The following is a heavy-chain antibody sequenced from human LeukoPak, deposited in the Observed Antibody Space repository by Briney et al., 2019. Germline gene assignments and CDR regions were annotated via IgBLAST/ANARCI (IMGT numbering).Heavy chain of an antibody. CDR2: IWYDGSNK. Sequence: GRSLRLSCAASGFTFSAYGMHWVRQAPGKGLEWVAVIWYDGSNKYYVESVKGRFTISRDNSKNMLYLEISSMRAEDTAVYYCASDNGRGFDYWGQGTLVTVSS. V-gene: IGHV3-33*01. CDR1: GFTFSAYG. J-gene: IGHJ4*02. CDR3: ASDNGRGFDY.